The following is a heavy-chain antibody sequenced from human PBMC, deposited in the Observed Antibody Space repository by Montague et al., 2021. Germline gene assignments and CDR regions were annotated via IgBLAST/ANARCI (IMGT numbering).Heavy chain of an antibody. J-gene: IGHJ5*02. CDR3: ARGWQKRFDP. D-gene: IGHD5-24*01. CDR1: GDSVAGKDAT. V-gene: IGHV6-1*01. Sequence: CAISGDSVAGKDATRNWDGQSPSSGLAWLGRTYYRSKWYNEYAISVKSRITVNPDTSKNQFSLLLNSVTPEDTAVYYCARGWQKRFDPWGQGTLVTVSS. CDR2: TYYRSKWYN.